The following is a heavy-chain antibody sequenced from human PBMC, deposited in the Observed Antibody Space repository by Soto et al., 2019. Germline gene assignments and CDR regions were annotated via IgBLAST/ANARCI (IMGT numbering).Heavy chain of an antibody. CDR3: ARALTGSHSSSWPQNWVDP. Sequence: QVQLQESGPGLVKPSETLSLTCTVSGGSISSYYWSWIRQPAGKGLEWIGRIYTSGSTNYNPSLKSLVTMSVDTSKNQFSLKLSSVTAADTAVYYCARALTGSHSSSWPQNWVDPWGQGTLVTVSS. D-gene: IGHD6-13*01. CDR2: IYTSGST. J-gene: IGHJ5*02. CDR1: GGSISSYY. V-gene: IGHV4-4*07.